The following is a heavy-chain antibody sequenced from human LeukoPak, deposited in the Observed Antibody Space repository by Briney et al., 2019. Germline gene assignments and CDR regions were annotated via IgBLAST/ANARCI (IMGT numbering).Heavy chain of an antibody. Sequence: PSETLSLTCTVSGGSLSSGDYYWSWIRQPPGKGLGWIGYIYYSGSPYYNPSLRRRVTIPVDTSKNQFSLKLSSVTAAATAVYYCARELSDLWTGRGNYIDYWGQGTLVTVSS. CDR3: ARELSDLWTGRGNYIDY. J-gene: IGHJ4*02. CDR2: IYYSGSP. D-gene: IGHD1-1*01. V-gene: IGHV4-30-4*08. CDR1: GGSLSSGDYY.